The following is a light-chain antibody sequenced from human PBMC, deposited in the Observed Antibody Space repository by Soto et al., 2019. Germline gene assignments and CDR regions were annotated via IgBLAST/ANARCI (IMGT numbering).Light chain of an antibody. CDR1: QSISSW. J-gene: IGKJ1*01. CDR2: DAS. Sequence: DIQMTPSPPTLSATGGDRVTITCRASQSISSWLAWYQHKPGKAPKLLIYDASNLDSGVPSRFSGSGSGTEFSLTISNLQPDDCATYYCQHYNSYSEAFGQGTKVDIK. CDR3: QHYNSYSEA. V-gene: IGKV1-5*01.